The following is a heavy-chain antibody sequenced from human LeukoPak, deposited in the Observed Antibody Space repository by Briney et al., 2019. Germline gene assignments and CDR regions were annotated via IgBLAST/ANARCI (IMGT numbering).Heavy chain of an antibody. CDR3: ARSTVVTGRYYYYYMDV. J-gene: IGHJ6*03. V-gene: IGHV3-53*01. D-gene: IGHD4-23*01. CDR2: IYSGGST. CDR1: GFTVSSNY. Sequence: PGGSLRLSCAASGFTVSSNYMSWVRQAPGKGLEWVSVIYSGGSTYHADSVKGRFTISRDNSKNTLYLQMNSLRAEDTAVYYCARSTVVTGRYYYYYMDVWGKGTTVTVS.